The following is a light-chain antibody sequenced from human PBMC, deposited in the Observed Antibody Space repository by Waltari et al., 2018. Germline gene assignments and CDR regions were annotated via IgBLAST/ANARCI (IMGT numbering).Light chain of an antibody. V-gene: IGKV4-1*01. J-gene: IGKJ1*01. CDR2: WAS. CDR3: HQYHSSPRT. CDR1: QSVLYSSNNKNY. Sequence: DIVMTQSPDSLAVSLGERATINCQSSQSVLYSSNNKNYLAWYQQKPGQPPKLLIYWASTRESGVPYRFSGGGSGTDFTLTISSLQAEDVAVYYCHQYHSSPRTFGQGTKVELK.